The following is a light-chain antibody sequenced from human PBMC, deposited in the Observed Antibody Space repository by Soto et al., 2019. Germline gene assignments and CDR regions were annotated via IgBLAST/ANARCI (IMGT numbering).Light chain of an antibody. CDR3: CSYGGCYTWV. CDR1: SGDVGGYNF. Sequence: QSALTQPRSVSGSPGQSVNISCTGTSGDVGGYNFVSWYQQHPGKAPTLMIFDVSQRPSGVPDRFSGSKSGNTASLTISGLQADDEADYYCCSYGGCYTWVFGGGTKLTVL. J-gene: IGLJ3*02. V-gene: IGLV2-11*01. CDR2: DVS.